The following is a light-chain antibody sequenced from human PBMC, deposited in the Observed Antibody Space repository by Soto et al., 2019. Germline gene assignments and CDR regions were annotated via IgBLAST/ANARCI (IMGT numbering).Light chain of an antibody. V-gene: IGKV4-1*01. CDR3: QQYYSSPRT. CDR2: WAS. CDR1: QTVLYSSNNKNC. J-gene: IGKJ1*01. Sequence: DIVMTKSPDSLAVSLGERATINCKSSQTVLYSSNNKNCLAWYQQKPGQPPKLLIYWASTRESGVPDRFSGSGSGTDFTLTITSLQAEDVAVYYCQQYYSSPRTFGQGTKVDIK.